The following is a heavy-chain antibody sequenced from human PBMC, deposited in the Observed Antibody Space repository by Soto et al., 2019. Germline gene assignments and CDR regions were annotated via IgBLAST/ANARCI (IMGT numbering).Heavy chain of an antibody. Sequence: GASVKVSCKASGGTFSSYAISWVRQAPGQGLEWMGGIIPIFGTANYAQKFQGRVTITADESTSTAYMELSSLRSEDTAVYYCATYYYDSSGYYFGFDYWGQGTLVTVSS. J-gene: IGHJ4*02. V-gene: IGHV1-69*13. CDR3: ATYYYDSSGYYFGFDY. CDR1: GGTFSSYA. D-gene: IGHD3-22*01. CDR2: IIPIFGTA.